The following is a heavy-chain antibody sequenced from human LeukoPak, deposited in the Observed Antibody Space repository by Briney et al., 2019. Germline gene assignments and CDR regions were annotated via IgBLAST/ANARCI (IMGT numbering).Heavy chain of an antibody. CDR1: GGSISSTTYY. J-gene: IGHJ4*02. Sequence: KPSETLSLTCIVSGGSISSTTYYWSWVRQPPGKGLEWMGYVYNSGNTDYNPSLKSRVTISADTSKNQFSLKLTSVTAADTAVYYCVRDRELNYWGQGTLVTVSS. D-gene: IGHD1-7*01. CDR2: VYNSGNT. CDR3: VRDRELNY. V-gene: IGHV4-61*01.